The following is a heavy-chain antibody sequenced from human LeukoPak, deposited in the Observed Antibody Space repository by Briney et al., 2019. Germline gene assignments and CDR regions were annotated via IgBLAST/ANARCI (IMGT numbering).Heavy chain of an antibody. CDR2: MSGSGDST. Sequence: GGSLRLSCAASGFIFSSYGMSWVRQAPGKGLEWVSFMSGSGDSTYYADSVKGRFTISRDNSKNTLYLQMNSLRAEDTAVYYCARASVWLDYWGQGTLVTVSS. CDR1: GFIFSSYG. V-gene: IGHV3-23*01. J-gene: IGHJ4*02. D-gene: IGHD5/OR15-5a*01. CDR3: ARASVWLDY.